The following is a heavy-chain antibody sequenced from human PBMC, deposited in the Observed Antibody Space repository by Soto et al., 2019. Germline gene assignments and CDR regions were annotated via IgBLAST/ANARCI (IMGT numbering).Heavy chain of an antibody. Sequence: SETLSLTCTVSGGSISSGDYYWSWIRQPPGKGLEWIGYIYYSGSTYYNPSLKSRVTISVDTSKNQFSLRLTSVTAADSAVYYCARLGAYYQSLDPWGPGTLVTVS. CDR2: IYYSGST. CDR1: GGSISSGDYY. V-gene: IGHV4-30-4*01. J-gene: IGHJ5*02. CDR3: ARLGAYYQSLDP. D-gene: IGHD2-21*01.